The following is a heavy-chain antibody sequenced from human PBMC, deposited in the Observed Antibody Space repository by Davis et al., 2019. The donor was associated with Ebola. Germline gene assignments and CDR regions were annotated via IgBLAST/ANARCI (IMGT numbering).Heavy chain of an antibody. CDR3: ARDSFPEDGMDV. J-gene: IGHJ6*02. Sequence: GESLKISCAASGFTFSSYAMNWVRQAPGKGLEWVSVIYSGGDTYYTDSVKGRFTISRDSSKKTVYLQLNSLTPEDSALYYCARDSFPEDGMDVWGQGTTVTVSS. V-gene: IGHV3-23*03. CDR1: GFTFSSYA. CDR2: IYSGGDT.